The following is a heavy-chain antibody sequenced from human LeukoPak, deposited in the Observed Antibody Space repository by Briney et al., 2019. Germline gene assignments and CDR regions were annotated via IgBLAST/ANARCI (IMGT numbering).Heavy chain of an antibody. V-gene: IGHV3-23*01. CDR2: VTGNADST. D-gene: IGHD3-10*01. Sequence: GGSLRLSCAASGFTFSSYALTWVRQAPGMGLEWVSTVTGNADSTYYADSVKGRFTISRDNSKNTVYLQLNSLRAEDTAVYYCAKDFEGSRSYHCPFDYWGQGTLVIVSS. J-gene: IGHJ4*02. CDR1: GFTFSSYA. CDR3: AKDFEGSRSYHCPFDY.